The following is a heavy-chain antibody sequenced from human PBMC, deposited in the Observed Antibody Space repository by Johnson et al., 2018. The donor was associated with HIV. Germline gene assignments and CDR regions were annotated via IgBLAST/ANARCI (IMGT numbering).Heavy chain of an antibody. D-gene: IGHD3-9*01. J-gene: IGHJ3*02. CDR2: IGTAGDT. Sequence: VQLVESGGGLVQPGGSLRLSCAASGFTFSSYDMHWVRQATGKGLEWVSAIGTAGDTYYPGSVKGRFTISRDNSKNTLYLQMNSLRAEDTAVYYCAQGYYDILTGYYDAFDIWGQGTMVTVSS. CDR3: AQGYYDILTGYYDAFDI. CDR1: GFTFSSYD. V-gene: IGHV3-13*01.